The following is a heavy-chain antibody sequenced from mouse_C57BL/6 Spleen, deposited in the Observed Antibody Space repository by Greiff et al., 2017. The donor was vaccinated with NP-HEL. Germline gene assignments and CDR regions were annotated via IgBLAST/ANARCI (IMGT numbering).Heavy chain of an antibody. CDR2: INPSNGRT. Sequence: VQLQQSGAELVNPGASVNLSCKASGYTLTSYWMHWVKQRPGQGLEWIGEINPSNGRTNYNEKFKSKATLTVDKSSSTAYMQLSSPTSDDSAVYYCARLLNNFDYWSQGTTLTVTS. D-gene: IGHD1-3*01. CDR1: GYTLTSYW. J-gene: IGHJ2*01. CDR3: ARLLNNFDY. V-gene: IGHV1S81*02.